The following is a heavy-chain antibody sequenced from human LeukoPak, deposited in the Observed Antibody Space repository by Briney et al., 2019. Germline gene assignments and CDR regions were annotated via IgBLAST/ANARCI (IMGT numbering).Heavy chain of an antibody. Sequence: SETLSLTCTVSGGSISGSSYYWGWIRQPPGKGLEWIGTIYYRGNTYYNPSLKSRVSISVDTSKNQFSLSLRSVTAADTAVYYCAERGRYTHGYTPIFDYWGQGTLVTVSS. D-gene: IGHD5-18*01. CDR2: IYYRGNT. CDR1: GGSISGSSYY. J-gene: IGHJ4*02. CDR3: AERGRYTHGYTPIFDY. V-gene: IGHV4-39*07.